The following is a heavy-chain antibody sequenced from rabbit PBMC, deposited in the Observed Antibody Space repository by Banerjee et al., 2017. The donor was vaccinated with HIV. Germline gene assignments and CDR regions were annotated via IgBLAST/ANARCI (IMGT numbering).Heavy chain of an antibody. J-gene: IGHJ4*01. Sequence: QSLEESGGDLVKPGASLTLTCTASGFDFISNAMCWVRQAPGKGLEWIACIYSGSSGRPYYASWAKGRFTISKASSTTVTLQMTSLTAADTATYFCARGGYDENYFNLWGPGTLVTVS. CDR3: ARGGYDENYFNL. D-gene: IGHD2-1*01. CDR1: GFDFISNA. CDR2: IYSGSSGRP. V-gene: IGHV1S40*01.